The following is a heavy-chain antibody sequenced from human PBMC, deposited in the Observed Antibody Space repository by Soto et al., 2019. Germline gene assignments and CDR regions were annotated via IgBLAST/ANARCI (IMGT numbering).Heavy chain of an antibody. CDR1: GGSFSGYY. CDR2: INHSGRT. J-gene: IGHJ1*01. Sequence: QVQLQQWGAGLLKPSETLSLTCAVYGGSFSGYYWSWIRQPPGKGLEWIGEINHSGRTNYTPSLKSRVTISVDTSKNQFSLKLSSVTAADTAVYYWARAHDYGGKGYFQHWGQGTLVTVSS. CDR3: ARAHDYGGKGYFQH. V-gene: IGHV4-34*01. D-gene: IGHD4-17*01.